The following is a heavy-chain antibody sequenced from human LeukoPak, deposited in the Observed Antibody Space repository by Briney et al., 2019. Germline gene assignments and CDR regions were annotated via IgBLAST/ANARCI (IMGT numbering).Heavy chain of an antibody. CDR3: ATMRWLHGSHYFDY. Sequence: SETLSLTCTVSSGSFRTYYWSWIRQPPGKGLEWIGYIFYNEGTSYNPSLKSRVTISVDTSNNQLSLKVNSVTAADTAVYYCATMRWLHGSHYFDYWGQGTLVTVSS. D-gene: IGHD5-24*01. CDR1: SGSFRTYY. V-gene: IGHV4-59*01. CDR2: IFYNEGT. J-gene: IGHJ4*02.